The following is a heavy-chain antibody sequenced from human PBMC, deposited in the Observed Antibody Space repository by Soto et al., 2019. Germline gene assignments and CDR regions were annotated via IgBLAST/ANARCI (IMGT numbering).Heavy chain of an antibody. CDR1: GFTFVSYG. CDR3: AKDLMGYYDSSGPSPYFDY. V-gene: IGHV3-30*18. D-gene: IGHD3-22*01. Sequence: GGSLRLSCAASGFTFVSYGVDWVGQAPGKGLEGVAGISNDGSNKYYADSVKGRFTISRDNSKNTLYLQMNSLRAEDTAVYYCAKDLMGYYDSSGPSPYFDYWGQGTLVTVSS. CDR2: ISNDGSNK. J-gene: IGHJ4*02.